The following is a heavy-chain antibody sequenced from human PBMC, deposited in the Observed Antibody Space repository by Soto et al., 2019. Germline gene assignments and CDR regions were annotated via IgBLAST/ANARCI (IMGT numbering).Heavy chain of an antibody. CDR1: GFTFSSYA. CDR2: ISSNGGST. J-gene: IGHJ6*03. Sequence: GGFLRLSCAASGFTFSSYAMHWVRQAPGKGLEYVSAISSNGGSTYYANSVKGRFTISRDNSKNTLYLQMGSLRAEDMAVYYCARAGNAYCSSTSCYRGGWDYYYYYYMDVWGKGTTVTVSS. D-gene: IGHD2-2*01. V-gene: IGHV3-64*01. CDR3: ARAGNAYCSSTSCYRGGWDYYYYYYMDV.